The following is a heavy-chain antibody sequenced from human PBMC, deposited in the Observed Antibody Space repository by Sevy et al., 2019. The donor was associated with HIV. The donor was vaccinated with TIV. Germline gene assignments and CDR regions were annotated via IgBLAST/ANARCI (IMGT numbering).Heavy chain of an antibody. CDR2: IKSKTNGGTT. CDR1: GFTFSNAW. D-gene: IGHD6-19*01. CDR3: STVLSSGSYKIY. J-gene: IGHJ4*02. Sequence: GGSLRLSCAASGFTFSNAWMSWVRQAPGKGLEWVGRIKSKTNGGTTDYAAPVKCRLSISRDHSTNTVFLQMNSLKIEDTAMYYCSTVLSSGSYKIYWGQGTPVTVSS. V-gene: IGHV3-15*01.